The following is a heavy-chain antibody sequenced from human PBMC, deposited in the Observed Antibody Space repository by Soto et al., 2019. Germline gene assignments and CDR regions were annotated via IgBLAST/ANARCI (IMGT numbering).Heavy chain of an antibody. CDR3: ARDVNEYDGGWGDY. Sequence: EVQLVESGGGLVQPGGSLRLSCAASGFTFSTFWMHWVRQAPGKGLVWVSRIKSDGSVTSYADSVKGRFTISRDKAKNTLYLQMNSLRAEDTAVYYCARDVNEYDGGWGDYWGQGTLVNVSS. J-gene: IGHJ4*02. V-gene: IGHV3-74*01. CDR1: GFTFSTFW. D-gene: IGHD3-10*01. CDR2: IKSDGSVT.